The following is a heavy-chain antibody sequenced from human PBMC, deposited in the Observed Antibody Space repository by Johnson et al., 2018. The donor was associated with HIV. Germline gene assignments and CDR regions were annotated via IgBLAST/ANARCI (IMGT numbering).Heavy chain of an antibody. V-gene: IGHV3-49*04. D-gene: IGHD3-22*01. CDR3: SRVGYYYDSSGYYSDALDI. CDR1: GFTFSSHA. CDR2: IRSKAYGGTT. J-gene: IGHJ3*02. Sequence: VQLVESGGGVVQPGRSLRLPCAASGFTFSSHAMSWVRQAPGKGLAWVGFIRSKAYGGTTEYAASVKGRLTISRDDSKSIAYLQMNSLKTEDTSVYYCSRVGYYYDSSGYYSDALDIWGQGTMVTVSS.